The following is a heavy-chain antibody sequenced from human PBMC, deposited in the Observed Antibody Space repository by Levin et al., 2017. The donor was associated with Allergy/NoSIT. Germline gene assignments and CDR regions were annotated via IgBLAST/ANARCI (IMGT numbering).Heavy chain of an antibody. CDR2: IRSKAYGGTT. Sequence: GGSLRLSCTASGFTFGDYAMSWFRQAPGKGLEWVGFIRSKAYGGTTEYAASVKGRFTISRDDSKSTAYLQMNSLKTEDTAVYYCTRDDSGRSSDAFDIWGQGTMVTVSS. V-gene: IGHV3-49*03. J-gene: IGHJ3*02. D-gene: IGHD3-10*01. CDR1: GFTFGDYA. CDR3: TRDDSGRSSDAFDI.